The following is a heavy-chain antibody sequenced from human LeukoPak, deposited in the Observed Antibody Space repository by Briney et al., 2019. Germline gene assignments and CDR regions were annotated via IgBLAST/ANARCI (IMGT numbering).Heavy chain of an antibody. D-gene: IGHD5-12*01. J-gene: IGHJ4*02. Sequence: GESLKISCAASGFTFSSYWMSWVRQAPGEGLEWVANIKQDGSEKYYVDSVKGRLTISRDNAKNSLYLQMNSLRGEDTAVYYCARFGYSGWNLEYWGQGTLVTVSS. V-gene: IGHV3-7*01. CDR3: ARFGYSGWNLEY. CDR1: GFTFSSYW. CDR2: IKQDGSEK.